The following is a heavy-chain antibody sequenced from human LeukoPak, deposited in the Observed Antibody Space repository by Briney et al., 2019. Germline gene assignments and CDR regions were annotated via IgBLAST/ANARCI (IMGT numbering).Heavy chain of an antibody. CDR1: GYTFTSYY. CDR2: INPSGGST. Sequence: ASVKVSCKASGYTFTSYYMHWVRQAPGQGLEWMGIINPSGGSTSYAQKFQGRVTITADKSTSTAYMELSSLRSEDTAVYYCARDIAAAGPNINWFDPWGQGTLVTVSS. CDR3: ARDIAAAGPNINWFDP. J-gene: IGHJ5*02. D-gene: IGHD6-13*01. V-gene: IGHV1-46*01.